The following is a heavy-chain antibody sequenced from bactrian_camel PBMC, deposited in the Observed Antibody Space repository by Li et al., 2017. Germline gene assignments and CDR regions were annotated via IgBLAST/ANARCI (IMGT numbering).Heavy chain of an antibody. Sequence: QLVESGGGLVQAGGSLKLSCVASQFTFSSSRSCMGWFRQAPGKDREGVAHIDSDGKWYAESLKGRSTISTDDANNTLDLQIDSLQPEDTAMYYCAVLSQFNHCRGVVVGIWQQYASWGQGTQVTVS. CDR3: AVLSQFNHCRGVVVGIWQQYAS. J-gene: IGHJ4*01. CDR2: IDSDGK. V-gene: IGHV3S55*01. CDR1: QFTFSSSRSC. D-gene: IGHD6*01.